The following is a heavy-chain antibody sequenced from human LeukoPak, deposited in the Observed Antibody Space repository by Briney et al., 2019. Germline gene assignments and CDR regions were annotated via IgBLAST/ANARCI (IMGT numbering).Heavy chain of an antibody. CDR1: GFTFHEHA. V-gene: IGHV3-43*02. Sequence: PGGSLRLSCAASGFTFHEHAMHWVRQAPGKGLEWVSLISGDGGNKHYADSVKGRFTISRDNSKNFLYLQMNSLRSEDTALYYCAKRSGAPNNFDHWGQGALVTVSS. D-gene: IGHD1-1*01. J-gene: IGHJ4*02. CDR2: ISGDGGNK. CDR3: AKRSGAPNNFDH.